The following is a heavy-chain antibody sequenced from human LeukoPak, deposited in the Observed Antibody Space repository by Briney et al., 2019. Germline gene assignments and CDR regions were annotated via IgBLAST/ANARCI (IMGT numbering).Heavy chain of an antibody. CDR3: ARITTVVTGPDY. D-gene: IGHD2-21*02. V-gene: IGHV3-21*01. CDR2: ISSSSSYI. J-gene: IGHJ4*02. CDR1: GFTFSSYS. Sequence: PGGSLRLSCAASGFTFSSYSMNWVRQAPGKGLEWVSSISSSSSYIYYADSVKGRFTISRDNAKNSLYLQMNSLRAEDTAVYYCARITTVVTGPDYWGQGTLVTVSS.